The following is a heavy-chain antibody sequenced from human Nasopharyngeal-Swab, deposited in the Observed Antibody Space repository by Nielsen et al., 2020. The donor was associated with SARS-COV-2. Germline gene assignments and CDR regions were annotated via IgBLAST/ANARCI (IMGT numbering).Heavy chain of an antibody. J-gene: IGHJ4*02. CDR1: GYTFTSYG. D-gene: IGHD3-10*01. CDR2: ISAYNGNT. CDR3: ARVNSGWGYGSGSYYYFDY. V-gene: IGHV1-18*01. Sequence: ASVQVSCKASGYTFTSYGISWVRQAPGQGLEWMGWISAYNGNTNYAQKLQGRVTMTTDTSTSTAYMELRSLRSDDTAVYYCARVNSGWGYGSGSYYYFDYWGQGTLVTVSS.